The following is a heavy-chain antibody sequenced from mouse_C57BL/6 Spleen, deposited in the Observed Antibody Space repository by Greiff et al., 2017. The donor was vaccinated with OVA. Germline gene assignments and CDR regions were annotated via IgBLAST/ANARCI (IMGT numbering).Heavy chain of an antibody. J-gene: IGHJ2*01. CDR2: IYPSDSET. D-gene: IGHD4-1*01. CDR3: ARRALTGTVDY. Sequence: QVQLKQPGAELVRPGSSVKLSCKASGYTFTSYWMDWVKQRPGQGLEWIGNIYPSDSETHYNQKFKDKATLTVDKSSSTAYMQLSSLTSEDSAVYYCARRALTGTVDYWGQGTTLTVSS. V-gene: IGHV1-61*01. CDR1: GYTFTSYW.